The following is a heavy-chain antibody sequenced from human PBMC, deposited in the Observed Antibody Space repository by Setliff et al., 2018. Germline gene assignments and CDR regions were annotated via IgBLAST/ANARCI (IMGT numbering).Heavy chain of an antibody. Sequence: ASVKVSCKTSGYTFTNFGISWVRQAPGQGLEWMGWISGYNGNTNYAQKFQSRVTMTTDTFTNTAYMELSSLTYDDTAVYYCARDGASWLNWFDPWGQGTLVTVSS. CDR2: ISGYNGNT. D-gene: IGHD2-2*01. J-gene: IGHJ5*02. CDR1: GYTFTNFG. CDR3: ARDGASWLNWFDP. V-gene: IGHV1-18*01.